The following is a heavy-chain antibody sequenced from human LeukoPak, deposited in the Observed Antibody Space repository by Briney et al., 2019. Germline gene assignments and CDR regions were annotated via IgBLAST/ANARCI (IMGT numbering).Heavy chain of an antibody. D-gene: IGHD3-3*01. V-gene: IGHV1-18*01. J-gene: IGHJ6*02. Sequence: ASVTVSCTASGYTFTSYGISWVRQAPGQGLEWMGWISAYNGNTNYAQKLQGRVTMTTDTSTSTAYMELRSLRSDDTAVYYCARDEARFRITIFGVVSDYYYYYGMDVWGQGTTVTVSS. CDR3: ARDEARFRITIFGVVSDYYYYYGMDV. CDR2: ISAYNGNT. CDR1: GYTFTSYG.